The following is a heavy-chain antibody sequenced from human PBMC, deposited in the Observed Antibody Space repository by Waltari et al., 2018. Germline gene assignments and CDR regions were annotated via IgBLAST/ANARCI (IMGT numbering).Heavy chain of an antibody. CDR2: IVVGSGNT. Sequence: QMQLVQSGPEVKKPGTSVKVSCKASGFTFTSSAVQWVRQARGQRLEWIGWIVVGSGNTNYAQKFQERVTITRDMSTSTAYMELSSLRSEDTAVYYCAAGAYGDYDWYFDLWGRGTLVTVSS. CDR1: GFTFTSSA. V-gene: IGHV1-58*01. D-gene: IGHD4-17*01. J-gene: IGHJ2*01. CDR3: AAGAYGDYDWYFDL.